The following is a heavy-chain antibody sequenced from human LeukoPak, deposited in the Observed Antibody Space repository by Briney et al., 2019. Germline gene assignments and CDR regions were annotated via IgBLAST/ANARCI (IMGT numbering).Heavy chain of an antibody. CDR3: AGPGYTHGYAY. CDR1: AFNFSSHW. D-gene: IGHD5-18*01. Sequence: GSLRLSCAASAFNFSSHWMSWVRQAPGKGLEWVANINEDGDVKYYVQSVNGRFTIFRDNAKKSLYLQMNSLRADDTAIYYCAGPGYTHGYAYWGQGTLV. CDR2: INEDGDVK. V-gene: IGHV3-7*01. J-gene: IGHJ4*02.